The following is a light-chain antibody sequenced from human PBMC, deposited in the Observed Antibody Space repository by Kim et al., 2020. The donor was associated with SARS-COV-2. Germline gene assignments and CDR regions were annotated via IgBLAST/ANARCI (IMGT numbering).Light chain of an antibody. V-gene: IGLV2-8*01. CDR3: SSYAGSNIVV. J-gene: IGLJ2*01. CDR2: EVS. CDR1: TSDVGGYNY. Sequence: VTTSCTGTTSDVGGYNYVSWYQQHPGTAPNLMFYEVSTRPSGVPDRFSGSKSGNTASLIVAGLQAEDEADYYCSSYAGSNIVVFGGGTQLTVL.